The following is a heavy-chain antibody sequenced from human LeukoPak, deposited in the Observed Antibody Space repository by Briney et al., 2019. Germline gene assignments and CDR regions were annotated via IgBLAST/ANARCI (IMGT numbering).Heavy chain of an antibody. J-gene: IGHJ4*02. D-gene: IGHD1-26*01. CDR3: AREAIGVGATAFDY. Sequence: PSETLSLTCTVSGGSISSYYWSWIRQPPGKGLEWIGYIYYSGSTNYNPSLESRVTISVDTSKNQFSLKLSSVTAADTAVYYCAREAIGVGATAFDYWGQGTLVTVSS. CDR2: IYYSGST. CDR1: GGSISSYY. V-gene: IGHV4-59*01.